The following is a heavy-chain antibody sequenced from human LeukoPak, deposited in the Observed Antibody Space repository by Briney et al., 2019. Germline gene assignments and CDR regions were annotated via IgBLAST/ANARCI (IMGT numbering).Heavy chain of an antibody. D-gene: IGHD2-15*01. CDR1: GYTFTNYW. Sequence: GESLKISCKGSGYTFTNYWIGWVRQMPGKGLEWMGIIYPGDSDTRYSPSFQGQVTISADKSISTAYLQWSSLKASDTAMYYCARCRGGSCYSRTFDYWGQGTLVTVSS. V-gene: IGHV5-51*01. J-gene: IGHJ4*02. CDR3: ARCRGGSCYSRTFDY. CDR2: IYPGDSDT.